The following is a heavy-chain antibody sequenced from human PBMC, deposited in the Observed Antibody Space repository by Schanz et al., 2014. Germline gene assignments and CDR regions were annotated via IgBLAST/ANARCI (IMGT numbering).Heavy chain of an antibody. CDR1: GFTFSSYA. CDR2: ISGRDGST. CDR3: ANNGNLDY. J-gene: IGHJ4*02. D-gene: IGHD1-20*01. Sequence: GQLVESGGGVVQPGKSLRLSCAASGFTFSSYAMTWVRQAPGMGLEWVSAISGRDGSTYYADSVRGRFTISRDNSKNTLYLQMNSLRAEDTAVYYCANNGNLDYWGQGTLVTVSS. V-gene: IGHV3-23*04.